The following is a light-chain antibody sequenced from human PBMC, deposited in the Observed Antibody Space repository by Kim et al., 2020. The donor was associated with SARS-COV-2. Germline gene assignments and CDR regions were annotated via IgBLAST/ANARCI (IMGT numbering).Light chain of an antibody. CDR3: GSHTSTSSLRV. CDR1: SSDVGGYNY. CDR2: DVS. Sequence: QSFTISCTGTSSDVGGYNYVSWYQQHPGKAPKLMIYDVSKRPSGVSNRFSGSKSGNTASLTISGLQAEDEADYYCGSHTSTSSLRVFGGGTQLTVL. V-gene: IGLV2-14*04. J-gene: IGLJ2*01.